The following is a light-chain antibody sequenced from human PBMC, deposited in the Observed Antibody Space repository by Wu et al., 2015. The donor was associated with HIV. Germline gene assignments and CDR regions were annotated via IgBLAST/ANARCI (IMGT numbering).Light chain of an antibody. CDR3: QQYHDSSVT. J-gene: IGKJ4*02. Sequence: AIRMTQSAPSLSAFTGDRVTITCRASQDIRTYVAWYQQRVGEAPKLLIYSASTLADGVPSRFSGSGSGTEFVLTIDCLQFEDYGLYFCQQYHDSSVTFGGGTRVDI. CDR1: QDIRTY. V-gene: IGKV1-8*01. CDR2: SAS.